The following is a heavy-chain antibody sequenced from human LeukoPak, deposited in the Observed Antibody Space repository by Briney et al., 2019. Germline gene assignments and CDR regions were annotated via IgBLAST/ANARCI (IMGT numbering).Heavy chain of an antibody. CDR3: ARDGITIFGVVTLDNWFDP. CDR1: GYTFTGYY. J-gene: IGHJ5*02. Sequence: GSVKVSCKASGYTFTGYYMHWVRQAPGQGLEWMGWINPNSGGTNYAQKFQGRVTMTRDTSISTAYMELSRLRSDDTAVYYCARDGITIFGVVTLDNWFDPWGQGTLVTVSS. CDR2: INPNSGGT. D-gene: IGHD3-3*01. V-gene: IGHV1-2*02.